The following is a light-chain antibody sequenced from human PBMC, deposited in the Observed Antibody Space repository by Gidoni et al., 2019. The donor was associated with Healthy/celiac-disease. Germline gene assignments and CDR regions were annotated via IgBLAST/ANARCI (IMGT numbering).Light chain of an antibody. CDR3: QQYNNWPPVT. CDR2: GAS. J-gene: IGKJ1*01. V-gene: IGKV3-15*01. Sequence: EIAMTQSPATLSVSPGERATLTCRVSQRVSSNLAWYQQKPRQAPRLLIYGASTRATGIPARFSGSGSGTEFTLTISSLQSEEFAVDYCQQYNNWPPVTFGQGTKVEIK. CDR1: QRVSSN.